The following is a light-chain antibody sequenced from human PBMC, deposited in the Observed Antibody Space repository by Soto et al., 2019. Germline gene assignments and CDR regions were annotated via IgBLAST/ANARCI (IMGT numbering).Light chain of an antibody. V-gene: IGLV2-8*01. J-gene: IGLJ1*01. CDR2: DVS. Sequence: QSALTQPPSASGSPGQSVTISCTGTSSDVGGYNYVSWYQQHPGKAPKLMIYDVSSRPSGVPDRFSGSKSGNTASLTVSGVQAEYEADYYCSSYAGTHIVFGPGTKLTVL. CDR3: SSYAGTHIV. CDR1: SSDVGGYNY.